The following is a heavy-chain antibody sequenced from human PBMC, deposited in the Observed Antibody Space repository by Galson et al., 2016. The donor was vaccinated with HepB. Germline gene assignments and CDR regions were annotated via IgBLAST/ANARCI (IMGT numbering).Heavy chain of an antibody. J-gene: IGHJ4*02. CDR3: ARGTTAYFDY. D-gene: IGHD1-1*01. CDR2: TYYRSTWYN. V-gene: IGHV6-1*01. Sequence: CAISGDSVSSNSATWNWIRQSPSRGLEWLGRTYYRSTWYNDYAVSVKSRITINPDTSKNQFSLRLNSVTPEDTAVYFCARGTTAYFDYWGQGTLVTVSS. CDR1: GDSVSSNSAT.